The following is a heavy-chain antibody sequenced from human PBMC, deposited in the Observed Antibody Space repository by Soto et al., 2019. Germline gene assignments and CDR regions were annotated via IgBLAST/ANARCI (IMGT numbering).Heavy chain of an antibody. V-gene: IGHV3-23*01. CDR2: ISGSGGST. D-gene: IGHD3-10*01. CDR3: AKFAAYYYGSGSYAYGMDV. J-gene: IGHJ6*02. CDR1: GFTFSSYA. Sequence: EVQLLESGGGLVQPGGSLRLSCAASGFTFSSYAMSWVRQAPGKGLEWVSAISGSGGSTYYADSVKGRFTISTDNSKNTLYLQMNSLRAEDTAVYYCAKFAAYYYGSGSYAYGMDVWGQGTTVTVSS.